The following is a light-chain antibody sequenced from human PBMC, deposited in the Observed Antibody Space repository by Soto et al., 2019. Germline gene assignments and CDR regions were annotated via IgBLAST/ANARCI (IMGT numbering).Light chain of an antibody. CDR3: ISYTGRQSYV. CDR1: SSDIGSYNH. J-gene: IGLJ1*01. V-gene: IGLV2-14*01. CDR2: AVS. Sequence: QSALTQPASVSGSPGQSITISCSGTSSDIGSYNHVAWYQQFPGKSPKLMIYAVSDRPPWVSYRFSGSKSGITASLTISGLQTEDEADYYCISYTGRQSYVFVTGTKVTVL.